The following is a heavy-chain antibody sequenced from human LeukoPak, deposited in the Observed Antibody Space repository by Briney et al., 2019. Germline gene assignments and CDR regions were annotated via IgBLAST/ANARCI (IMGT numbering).Heavy chain of an antibody. CDR3: ARGRYGDYCFDY. V-gene: IGHV3-21*01. J-gene: IGHJ4*02. Sequence: PGGSLRLSCAASGFTFSSYSMNWVRQAPGKGLEWVSSISSSSYIYYADSVKGRFTVSRDNAKNSLYLQMNSLRAEDTAVYYCARGRYGDYCFDYWGQGTLVTVSS. D-gene: IGHD4-17*01. CDR1: GFTFSSYS. CDR2: ISSSSYI.